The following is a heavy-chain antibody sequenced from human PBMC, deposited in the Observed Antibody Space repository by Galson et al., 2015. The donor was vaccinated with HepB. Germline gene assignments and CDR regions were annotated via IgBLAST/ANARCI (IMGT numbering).Heavy chain of an antibody. V-gene: IGHV1-46*01. D-gene: IGHD2-2*01. Sequence: SVKVSCKASGYTFTTYYVHWVRQAPGQGFEWMGIINPSGGRTTYAQKFQGRLSMTTDTSTNTIYMELSSLRSEDTAIYFCARDVSKGSQQYPVTAPTASDSWGQGTLVTVSS. J-gene: IGHJ4*02. CDR2: INPSGGRT. CDR3: ARDVSKGSQQYPVTAPTASDS. CDR1: GYTFTTYY.